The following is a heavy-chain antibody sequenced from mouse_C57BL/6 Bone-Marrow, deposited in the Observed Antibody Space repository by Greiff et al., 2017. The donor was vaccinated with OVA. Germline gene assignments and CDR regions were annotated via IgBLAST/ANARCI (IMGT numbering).Heavy chain of an antibody. J-gene: IGHJ2*01. CDR2: IYPGSGNT. CDR1: GYTFTDYY. Sequence: QVQLQQSGAELVRPGASVKLSCKASGYTFTDYYINWVKQRPGQGLEWIARIYPGSGNTYYNEKFKGKATLTAEKSSSTAYMQLSSLTSEDSAVYFCARSTRFDYWGQGTTLTVSS. V-gene: IGHV1-76*01. CDR3: ARSTRFDY.